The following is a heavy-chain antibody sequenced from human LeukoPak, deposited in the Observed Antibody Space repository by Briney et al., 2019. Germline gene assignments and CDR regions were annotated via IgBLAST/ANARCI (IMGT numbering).Heavy chain of an antibody. D-gene: IGHD3-10*01. CDR3: AKGRSGTYYLHDY. CDR1: GVTFSNYA. J-gene: IGHJ4*02. CDR2: ISGSGGDT. V-gene: IGHV3-23*01. Sequence: GGSLRLSCAASGVTFSNYAMSWVRQAPGKGLEWVSSISGSGGDTYYADSMEGRFSISRDNSKNTLYLQITSLRAEDTAVYYCAKGRSGTYYLHDYWGQGTLVTVSS.